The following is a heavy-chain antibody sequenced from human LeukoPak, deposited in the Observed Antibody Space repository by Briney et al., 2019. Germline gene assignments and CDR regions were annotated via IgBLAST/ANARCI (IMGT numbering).Heavy chain of an antibody. CDR2: IYYSGST. J-gene: IGHJ5*02. D-gene: IGHD3-22*01. CDR3: ARQGWTMTGAWFDP. CDR1: GDSISTSSYY. Sequence: SETLSLTCSVSGDSISTSSYYWGWIRQPPGKGLEWIGTIYYSGSTYYNPSLRSRVTTSVDTSKNQFSLRLSSVTAADTAVYYCARQGWTMTGAWFDPWGQGTLVTVSS. V-gene: IGHV4-39*01.